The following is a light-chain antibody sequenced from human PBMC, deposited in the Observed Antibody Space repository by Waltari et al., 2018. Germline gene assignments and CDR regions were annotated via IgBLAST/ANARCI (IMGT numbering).Light chain of an antibody. CDR3: QQRSNWPPMYT. V-gene: IGKV3-11*01. J-gene: IGKJ2*01. CDR1: QSVSSY. CDR2: DAS. Sequence: EIVLTQSPATLSLSPGERAPLPCRASQSVSSYLAWYQQKPGQAPRLLIYDASNRATGIPARFSGSGSGTDFTLTISSLEPEDFAVYYCQQRSNWPPMYTFGQGTKLEIK.